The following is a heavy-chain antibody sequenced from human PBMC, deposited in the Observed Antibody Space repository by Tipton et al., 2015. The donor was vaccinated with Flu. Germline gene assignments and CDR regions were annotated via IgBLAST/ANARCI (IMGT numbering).Heavy chain of an antibody. V-gene: IGHV4-39*07. D-gene: IGHD1-1*01. CDR1: GDSISTTIYY. Sequence: GLVKPSETLSLTCTVSGDSISTTIYYWGWVRQPPGKGLDWIGSIYYSGTTYYNPSLKSRATISVDSSKNEFSLTLASLTAADTAVYYCARDLWNDRRAYYFYGVDVCGQGTTVTFSS. CDR2: IYYSGTT. J-gene: IGHJ6*02. CDR3: ARDLWNDRRAYYFYGVDV.